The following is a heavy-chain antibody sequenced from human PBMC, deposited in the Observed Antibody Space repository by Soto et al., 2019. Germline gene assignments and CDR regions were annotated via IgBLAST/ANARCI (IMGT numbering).Heavy chain of an antibody. CDR1: GFTFSSYS. J-gene: IGHJ4*02. D-gene: IGHD3-10*01. V-gene: IGHV3-48*02. Sequence: EVQLVESGGGLVQPGGSLRLSCAASGFTFSSYSMNWVRQAPGQGLEWVSYISSGSNTIYYADSVKGRFTISRDNAKNSLYLQMNRLRDEDTAVYYCARVGSSSPFDYWGQGTLLTVSS. CDR2: ISSGSNTI. CDR3: ARVGSSSPFDY.